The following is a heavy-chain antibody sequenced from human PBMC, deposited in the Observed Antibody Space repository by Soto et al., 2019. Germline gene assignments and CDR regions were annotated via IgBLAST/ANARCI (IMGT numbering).Heavy chain of an antibody. CDR2: INHRGST. Sequence: QVQLQQWGAGLLKPSETLSLTCAVYGGSFSPFYWSWIRQPPGKGLEWIGEINHRGSTNYNPSLRSRVTISVDTSKSQFSLKLSSVTAADTAMDYCARGREYWGQGTLVTVSS. CDR1: GGSFSPFY. J-gene: IGHJ4*02. V-gene: IGHV4-34*01. CDR3: ARGREY.